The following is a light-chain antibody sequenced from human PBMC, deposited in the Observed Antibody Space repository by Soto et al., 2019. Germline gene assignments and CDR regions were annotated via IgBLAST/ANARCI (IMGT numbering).Light chain of an antibody. CDR2: DDD. CDR1: SSNIGSNY. V-gene: IGLV1-51*01. Sequence: QSVLTQPPSASGTPGQRVTFSCSGSSSNIGSNYVFWYQQLPGTAPKLLIYDDDKRPSGIPDRFSGSKSGTSATLGITGFQTGDEADYYCGSWDSSLSAYVFATGTKVTVL. CDR3: GSWDSSLSAYV. J-gene: IGLJ1*01.